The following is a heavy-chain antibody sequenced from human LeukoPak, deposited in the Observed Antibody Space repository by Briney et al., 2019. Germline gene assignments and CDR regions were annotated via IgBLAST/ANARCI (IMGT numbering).Heavy chain of an antibody. D-gene: IGHD4-17*01. Sequence: PSETLSLTCTVSGGSVSSSNYYWSWIRQPPGKGLEWIGYIYYSGSTNYSPSLKSRVTISLDTSKNQFSLKLSSVTAADTAVYYCARETGQMTTVTYTYNYYFDYWGQGTLVTASS. CDR2: IYYSGST. V-gene: IGHV4-61*01. J-gene: IGHJ4*02. CDR1: GGSVSSSNYY. CDR3: ARETGQMTTVTYTYNYYFDY.